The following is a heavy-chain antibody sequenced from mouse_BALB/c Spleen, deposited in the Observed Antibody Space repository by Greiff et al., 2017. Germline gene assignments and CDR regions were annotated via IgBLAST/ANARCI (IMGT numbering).Heavy chain of an antibody. D-gene: IGHD2-2*01. Sequence: VNVVESGPGLVAPSQSLSITCTVSGFSLTSYGVSWVRQPPGKGLEWLGVIWGDGSTNYTSALISRLSLSKDNSKSQVFLKLNSLQTDDTATYYCAKGGVGLRRPHWYFDVWGAGTTVTVSA. J-gene: IGHJ1*01. CDR1: GFSLTSYG. CDR3: AKGGVGLRRPHWYFDV. V-gene: IGHV2-3*01. CDR2: IWGDGST.